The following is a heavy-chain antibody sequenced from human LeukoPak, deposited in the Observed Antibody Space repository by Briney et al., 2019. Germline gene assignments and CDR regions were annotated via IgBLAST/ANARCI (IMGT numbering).Heavy chain of an antibody. V-gene: IGHV3-48*01. Sequence: PGGSLRLSCAASGFTFSSYAMNWVRQAPGKGLERVSYISSSSSTIYYADSVKGRFTISRDNAKNSLYLQMNSLRAEDTAVYYCASGRPRFDYWGQGTLVTVSS. J-gene: IGHJ4*02. CDR1: GFTFSSYA. CDR3: ASGRPRFDY. CDR2: ISSSSSTI.